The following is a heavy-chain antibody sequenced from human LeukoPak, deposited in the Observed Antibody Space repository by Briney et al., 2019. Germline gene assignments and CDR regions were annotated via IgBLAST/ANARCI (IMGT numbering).Heavy chain of an antibody. CDR2: INHSGST. CDR3: ARGGRVVPAT. D-gene: IGHD2-2*01. V-gene: IGHV4-34*01. CDR1: GGSFSGYY. J-gene: IGHJ4*02. Sequence: PSETLSLTCAVYGGSFSGYYWSWIPHPPGKGLEWIGEINHSGSTNYNPSLKSRVTISVDTSKNQFSLKLSSVTAADTAVYYCARGGRVVPATWGQGTLVTVSS.